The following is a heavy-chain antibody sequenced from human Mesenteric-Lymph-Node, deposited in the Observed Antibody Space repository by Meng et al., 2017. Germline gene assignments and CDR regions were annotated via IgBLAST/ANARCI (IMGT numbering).Heavy chain of an antibody. CDR1: GFTFSSYW. D-gene: IGHD3-10*01. V-gene: IGHV3-7*01. CDR3: ARAISITMVRGVTLNWFDP. CDR2: IKQDGSEK. Sequence: GESLKISCAASGFTFSSYWMSWVRQAPGKGLEWVANIKQDGSEKYYVDSVKGRFTISRDNAKNSLYLQMNSLRAEDTAVYYCARAISITMVRGVTLNWFDPWGQGTLVTVSS. J-gene: IGHJ5*02.